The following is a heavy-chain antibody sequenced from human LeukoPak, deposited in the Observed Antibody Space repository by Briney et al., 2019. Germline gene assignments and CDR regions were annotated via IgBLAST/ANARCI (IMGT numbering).Heavy chain of an antibody. CDR3: ARDALTVAVIDY. V-gene: IGHV1-18*01. Sequence: ASVKVSCKASGYTFVSYGISWVRRAPGQGLEWMGWISGYSGNTKYPQKLQGRVTMTTDTSTSTAYMELRSLRSDDTAVYYCARDALTVAVIDYWGQGTPVTVSS. CDR1: GYTFVSYG. CDR2: ISGYSGNT. D-gene: IGHD4-23*01. J-gene: IGHJ4*02.